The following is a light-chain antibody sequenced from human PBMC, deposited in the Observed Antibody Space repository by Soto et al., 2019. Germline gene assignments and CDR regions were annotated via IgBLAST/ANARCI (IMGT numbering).Light chain of an antibody. V-gene: IGLV2-8*01. CDR3: SSYAGSNNYV. CDR2: EVT. J-gene: IGLJ1*01. CDR1: SSDVGRYNY. Sequence: QSVLTPPPSASGSPGQSVTFSCTGTSSDVGRYNYVSWYQQHPGKAPKLLIYEVTKRPSGVPDRFSASKSGNTASLTVSGLQAEDEADYYCSSYAGSNNYVFGTGTKVTVL.